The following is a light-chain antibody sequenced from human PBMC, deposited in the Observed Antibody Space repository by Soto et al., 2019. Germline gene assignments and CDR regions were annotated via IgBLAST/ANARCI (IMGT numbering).Light chain of an antibody. J-gene: IGKJ5*01. CDR1: QSVSSQ. V-gene: IGKV3-11*01. CDR2: DAS. CDR3: QQRYSWPLT. Sequence: EIVLTQSPATLSLSPGERATLSCRASQSVSSQLVWYQQKPGQAPRLLMFDASNRATGNTDRFSGSGSGTDFTLTISSLEPEDFAVYYYQQRYSWPLTFGQGTRLEV.